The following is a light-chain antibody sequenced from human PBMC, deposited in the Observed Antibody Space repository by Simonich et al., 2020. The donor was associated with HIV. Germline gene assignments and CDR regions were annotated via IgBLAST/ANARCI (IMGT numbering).Light chain of an antibody. CDR3: QQYNRWPPWT. J-gene: IGKJ1*01. CDR2: GAS. V-gene: IGKV3D-15*01. CDR1: QSVSSN. Sequence: EIVMTQSPATLSVSPGERATLSCRASQSVSSNLAWYPQKPGQAPRLLIYGASTRATGIPGRFSGSGSGTEFTLTISSLQSEDFAVYYCQQYNRWPPWTFGQGTKVEIK.